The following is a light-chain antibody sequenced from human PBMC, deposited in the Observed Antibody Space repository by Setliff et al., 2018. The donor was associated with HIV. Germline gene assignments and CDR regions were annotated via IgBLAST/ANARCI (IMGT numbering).Light chain of an antibody. CDR3: NSYTSRSTFI. J-gene: IGLJ2*01. CDR1: TSDIGGYNF. V-gene: IGLV2-14*03. Sequence: QSALTQPASLSGSPGQSITISCTGTTSDIGGYNFVSWYQQHPGKAPKLLIYAVTKRPSGVSARFSASKSGNTASLTISGLQDEDEADYYCNSYTSRSTFIFGGGTKVNRP. CDR2: AVT.